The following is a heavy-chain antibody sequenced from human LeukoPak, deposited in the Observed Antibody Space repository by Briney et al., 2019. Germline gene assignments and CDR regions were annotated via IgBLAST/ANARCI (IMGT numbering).Heavy chain of an antibody. CDR2: ISSNGGST. V-gene: IGHV3-64D*06. Sequence: GGSLRLSCAASGFTFSSYAMHWVRQAPGKGLEYVSAISSNGGSTYYADSVKGRFTISRDNSKNTLYLQMSSLRAEDTAVYYCVKDLMSRGDRYCSGGSCSQSDYWGQGTLVTVSS. J-gene: IGHJ4*02. CDR1: GFTFSSYA. CDR3: VKDLMSRGDRYCSGGSCSQSDY. D-gene: IGHD2-15*01.